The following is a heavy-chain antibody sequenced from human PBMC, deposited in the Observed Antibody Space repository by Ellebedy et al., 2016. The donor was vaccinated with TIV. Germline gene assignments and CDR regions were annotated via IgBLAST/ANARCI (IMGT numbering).Heavy chain of an antibody. Sequence: GESLKISCAASGFSFRSYWMSWVRQAPGKGLEWVTMISFDGESAYYEESVKGRFTVSRDNSENTVFLQLNLLTHEDTAVYFCARDGVGGASLDVWGQGTLVTVSS. V-gene: IGHV3-33*08. D-gene: IGHD3-16*01. J-gene: IGHJ4*02. CDR2: ISFDGESA. CDR1: GFSFRSYW. CDR3: ARDGVGGASLDV.